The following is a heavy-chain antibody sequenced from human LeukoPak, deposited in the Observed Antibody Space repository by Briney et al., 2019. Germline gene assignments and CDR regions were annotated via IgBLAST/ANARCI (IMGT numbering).Heavy chain of an antibody. CDR1: GFTFSNYW. J-gene: IGHJ4*02. CDR3: ATYNWEYEADY. D-gene: IGHD1-20*01. CDR2: ISPDGKDT. Sequence: GGSLRLSCAASGFTFSNYWIYWVRQVPGKGLVWVSRISPDGKDTSHADSVKGRFTVSRDNAKNTLYLQMNSLRAEDTAVYYCATYNWEYEADYWGQGTLVTVSS. V-gene: IGHV3-74*01.